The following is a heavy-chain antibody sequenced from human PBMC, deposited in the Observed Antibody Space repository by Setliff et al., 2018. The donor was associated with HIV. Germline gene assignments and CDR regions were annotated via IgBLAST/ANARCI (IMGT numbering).Heavy chain of an antibody. J-gene: IGHJ6*02. V-gene: IGHV1-2*02. CDR2: VNPNSGDA. CDR1: GYTFTGHY. CDR3: ARNFGLSPSGKYYYYYGMDV. Sequence: ASVKVSCKASGYTFTGHYLHWVRQAPGQGLEWLGWVNPNSGDAIYAQNVQGRVTMTRDTSINAAYMELRGLRSDDTAVYYCARNFGLSPSGKYYYYYGMDVWGQGTTVTVSS. D-gene: IGHD3-10*01.